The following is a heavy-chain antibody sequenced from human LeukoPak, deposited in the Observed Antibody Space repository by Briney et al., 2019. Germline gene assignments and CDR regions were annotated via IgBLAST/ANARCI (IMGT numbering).Heavy chain of an antibody. Sequence: PGGSLRLSCAPSGFSFSAYSMNWVRQAPGKGLDWVSYISSRSFTIYYADSVKGRFTISRDNAKNSLYLEMNSLRDEDTAVYYCARSVIAVAGYDAFDIWGQGTVVTVSS. CDR2: ISSRSFTI. V-gene: IGHV3-48*02. D-gene: IGHD6-19*01. J-gene: IGHJ3*02. CDR3: ARSVIAVAGYDAFDI. CDR1: GFSFSAYS.